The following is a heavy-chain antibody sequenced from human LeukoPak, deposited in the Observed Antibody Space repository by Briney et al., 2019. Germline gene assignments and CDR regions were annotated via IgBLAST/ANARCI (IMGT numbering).Heavy chain of an antibody. CDR1: GGSISSSSYY. D-gene: IGHD3-3*01. J-gene: IGHJ4*02. V-gene: IGHV4-39*07. CDR3: ARKNDFWSGYYPDY. Sequence: SETLSLTCTVSGGSISSSSYYWGWIRQPPGKGLEWIGSIYYSGSTYYNPSLKSRVTISVDTSKNQFSLKLSSVTAADTAVYYCARKNDFWSGYYPDYWGQGTLVTVSS. CDR2: IYYSGST.